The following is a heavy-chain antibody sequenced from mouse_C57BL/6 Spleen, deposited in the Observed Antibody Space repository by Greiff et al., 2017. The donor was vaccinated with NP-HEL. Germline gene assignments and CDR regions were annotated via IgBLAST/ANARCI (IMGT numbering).Heavy chain of an antibody. J-gene: IGHJ1*03. CDR3: ARWGGYDKGPNWYFDV. V-gene: IGHV1-72*01. CDR2: IDPNSGGT. Sequence: QVQLQQPGAELVKPGASVKLSCKASGYTFTSYWMHWVKQRPGRGLEWIGRIDPNSGGTKYNEKFKSKATLTVDKPSSPAYMQLSSLTSEDSAVYYCARWGGYDKGPNWYFDVWGTGTTVTVSS. D-gene: IGHD2-2*01. CDR1: GYTFTSYW.